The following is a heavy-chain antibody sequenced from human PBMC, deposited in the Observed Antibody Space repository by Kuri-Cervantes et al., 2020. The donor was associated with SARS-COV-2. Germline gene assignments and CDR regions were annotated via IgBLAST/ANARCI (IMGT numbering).Heavy chain of an antibody. Sequence: ASVKVSCKVSGYTLTELSMHWVRQAPGKGFEWMGGFDPEDGETIYAQKFQGRVTMTEDTSTDTAYMELSSLRSEDTAVYYCARGSDSTGTARSAFDIWGQGTMVTVSS. V-gene: IGHV1-24*01. J-gene: IGHJ3*02. CDR1: GYTLTELS. CDR2: FDPEDGET. CDR3: ARGSDSTGTARSAFDI. D-gene: IGHD1-1*01.